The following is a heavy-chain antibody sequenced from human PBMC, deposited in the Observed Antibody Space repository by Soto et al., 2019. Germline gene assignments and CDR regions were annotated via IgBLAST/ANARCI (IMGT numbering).Heavy chain of an antibody. CDR3: ARLLKYCTNGVCYLWFDP. Sequence: QVQLQESGPGLVKPSQTLSLTCTVSGGSISSGGYYWSWIRQHPGKGLECIGYIYYSGSTYYNPLLKRRVTISADTSKTRFSPKLSSVSAADTAVYYCARLLKYCTNGVCYLWFDPWGQGTLVTVSS. CDR2: IYYSGST. V-gene: IGHV4-31*03. CDR1: GGSISSGGYY. J-gene: IGHJ5*02. D-gene: IGHD2-8*01.